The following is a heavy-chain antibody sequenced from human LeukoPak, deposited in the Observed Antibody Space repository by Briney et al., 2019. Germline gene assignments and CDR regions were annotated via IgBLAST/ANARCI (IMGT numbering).Heavy chain of an antibody. CDR1: GYTFTGYY. D-gene: IGHD6-13*01. V-gene: IGHV1-2*04. Sequence: ASVKVSCKASGYTFTGYYMHWVRQAPGQGLEWMGWINPNSGGTNYAQKFQGWVTMTRDTSISTAYMELSRLRSDDTAVYYCARSSIAATDRPYYFDYWGQGTLVTVSS. CDR2: INPNSGGT. J-gene: IGHJ4*02. CDR3: ARSSIAATDRPYYFDY.